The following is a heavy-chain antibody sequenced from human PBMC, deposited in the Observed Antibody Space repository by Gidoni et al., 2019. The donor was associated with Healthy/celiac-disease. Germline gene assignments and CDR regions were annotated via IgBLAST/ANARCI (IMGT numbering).Heavy chain of an antibody. Sequence: EVQLVESGGGLIQPGGSLRLSCAASGFTVSSNYMSWVRQAPGKGLEWVSVIYSGGSTYYADSVKGRFTISRDKSKNTLYLQMNSLRAEDTAVYYCARDRTYYDSSGYLDYWGQGTLVTVSS. CDR2: IYSGGST. CDR1: GFTVSSNY. V-gene: IGHV3-53*01. D-gene: IGHD3-22*01. CDR3: ARDRTYYDSSGYLDY. J-gene: IGHJ4*02.